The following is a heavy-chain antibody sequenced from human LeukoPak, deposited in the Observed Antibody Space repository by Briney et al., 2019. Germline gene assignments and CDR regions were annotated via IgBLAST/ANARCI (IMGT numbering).Heavy chain of an antibody. J-gene: IGHJ5*02. D-gene: IGHD1-26*01. V-gene: IGHV3-21*01. CDR3: ARDVVGATTWFDP. CDR2: ISSSSSYI. Sequence: PGGSLRLSCAASGFTFSSYSMNWVRQAPGKGLEWVSSISSSSSYIYYADSVKGRFTISRANAKNSLYLQMNSLRVEDTAVYYCARDVVGATTWFDPWGQGTLVTVSS. CDR1: GFTFSSYS.